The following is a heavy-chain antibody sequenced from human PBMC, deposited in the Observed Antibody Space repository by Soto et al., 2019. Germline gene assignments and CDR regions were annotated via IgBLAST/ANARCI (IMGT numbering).Heavy chain of an antibody. V-gene: IGHV3-33*01. CDR2: IWYDGSNK. Sequence: PGGSLRLSCAASGFTFSSYGMHWVRQAPGKGLEWVAVIWYDGSNKYYADSVKGRFTISRDNSKNTLYLQMNSLRAEDTAVYYCARQVSSRVRGDYYYGMDVWGQGTTVTVSS. CDR1: GFTFSSYG. D-gene: IGHD3-10*01. CDR3: ARQVSSRVRGDYYYGMDV. J-gene: IGHJ6*02.